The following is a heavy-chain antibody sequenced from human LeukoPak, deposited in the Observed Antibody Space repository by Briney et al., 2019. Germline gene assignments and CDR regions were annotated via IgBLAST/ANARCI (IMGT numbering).Heavy chain of an antibody. CDR1: GYTFTSYY. D-gene: IGHD6-13*01. V-gene: IGHV1-46*01. CDR2: INPSGGST. J-gene: IGHJ6*02. CDR3: ARGCWGIGYYYYYGMDV. Sequence: ASVKVSCKASGYTFTSYYMHWVRQAPGQGLEWMGIINPSGGSTSYAQKFQGRVTMTRDTSTSTVYMELSSLRSEDTAVYYCARGCWGIGYYYYYGMDVWGQGTTVTVSS.